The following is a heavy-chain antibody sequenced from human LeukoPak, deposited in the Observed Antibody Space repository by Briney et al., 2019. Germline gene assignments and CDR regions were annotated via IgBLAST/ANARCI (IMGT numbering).Heavy chain of an antibody. D-gene: IGHD4-11*01. CDR2: IWSDASDK. CDR1: GFTFSHYG. CDR3: AKDAQRGFDYSNSLDY. V-gene: IGHV3-33*06. J-gene: IGHJ4*02. Sequence: GGPLRLSCSASGFTFSHYGMHWVRQAPGTGLEWVAVIWSDASDKYYANSVKGRFTISRDNFKNSLYLQMNSLRADDTAVYYCAKDAQRGFDYSNSLDYWGQGTRVTVST.